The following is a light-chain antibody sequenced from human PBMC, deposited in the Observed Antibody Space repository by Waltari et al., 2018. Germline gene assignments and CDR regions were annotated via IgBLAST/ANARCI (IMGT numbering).Light chain of an antibody. CDR1: SLRLYH. Sequence: TQDPAVSVAVGRTVRITCQGDSLRLYHASWYQQRPGQAPKLLTYDQNARPSGVPGRFSGSISDNTASLTITGAQAEDEAYYYCHSRDVSGVGGTFGGGTKLTVL. J-gene: IGLJ2*01. V-gene: IGLV3-19*01. CDR2: DQN. CDR3: HSRDVSGVGGT.